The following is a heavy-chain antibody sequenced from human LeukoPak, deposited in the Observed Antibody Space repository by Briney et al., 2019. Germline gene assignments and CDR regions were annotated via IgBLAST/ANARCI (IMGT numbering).Heavy chain of an antibody. D-gene: IGHD3-3*01. CDR2: T. V-gene: IGHV4-34*01. CDR3: ARGSRITIFGVVITNYYYYGMDV. Sequence: TYYNPSLKSRVTISVDTSKNQFSLKLSSVTAADTAVYYCARGSRITIFGVVITNYYYYGMDVWGQGTTVTVSS. J-gene: IGHJ6*02.